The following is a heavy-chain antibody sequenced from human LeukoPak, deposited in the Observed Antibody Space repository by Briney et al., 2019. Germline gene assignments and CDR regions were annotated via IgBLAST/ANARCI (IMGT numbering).Heavy chain of an antibody. CDR2: IRYEGSNK. V-gene: IGHV3-30*02. CDR3: ARATSWSIY. J-gene: IGHJ4*02. CDR1: GFIFSGYG. D-gene: IGHD2-2*01. Sequence: GGSLRLSCAASGFIFSGYGMHWVRQAPGKGLQWVTFIRYEGSNKYYADSVKGRFTISRDNSKNTLYLQMNSLRVEDTAVYYCARATSWSIYWGQGTLVTVSS.